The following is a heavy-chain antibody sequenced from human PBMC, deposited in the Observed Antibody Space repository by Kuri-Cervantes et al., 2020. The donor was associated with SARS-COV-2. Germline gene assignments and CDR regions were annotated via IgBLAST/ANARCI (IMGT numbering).Heavy chain of an antibody. CDR1: GFTFSSYG. CDR2: ISYDGSNK. V-gene: IGHV3-30*18. D-gene: IGHD3-22*01. CDR3: AKDSGYYDSSGYYRY. J-gene: IGHJ4*02. Sequence: GGSLRLSCAASGFTFSSYGMHWVRQAPGKGLEWVAVISYDGSNKYCADSVKGRFTISRDNSKNTLYLQMNSLRAEDTAVYYCAKDSGYYDSSGYYRYWGQGTLVTVSS.